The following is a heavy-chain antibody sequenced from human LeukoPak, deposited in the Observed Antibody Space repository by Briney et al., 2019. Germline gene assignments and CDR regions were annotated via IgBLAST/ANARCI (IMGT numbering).Heavy chain of an antibody. CDR3: ARGYYSLGYFDY. J-gene: IGHJ4*02. D-gene: IGHD3-22*01. CDR2: ISSSNHAI. CDR1: GGSFSGYY. Sequence: PSETLSLTCAVYGGSFSGYYWSWVRQAPGKGLEWLSYISSSNHAIYYADSVKGRFTISRDNAKNSLFLQMNSLRDEDTAVYYCARGYYSLGYFDYWGQGALVTVSS. V-gene: IGHV3-48*02.